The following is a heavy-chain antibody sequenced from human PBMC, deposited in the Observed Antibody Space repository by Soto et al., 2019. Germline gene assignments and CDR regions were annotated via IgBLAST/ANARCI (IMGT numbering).Heavy chain of an antibody. V-gene: IGHV3-21*01. J-gene: IGHJ4*02. Sequence: GGSLRLSCAASGFTFSSYSMNWVRQAPGKGLEWVSSISSSSSYIYYADSVKGRFTISRDNAKNSLYLQMNSLRAEDTAVYYCARDRDYGAAAGIDYWGQGTLVTVSS. CDR1: GFTFSSYS. CDR3: ARDRDYGAAAGIDY. CDR2: ISSSSSYI. D-gene: IGHD6-13*01.